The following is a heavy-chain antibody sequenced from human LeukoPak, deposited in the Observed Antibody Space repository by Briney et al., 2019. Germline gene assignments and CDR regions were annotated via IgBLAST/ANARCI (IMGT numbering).Heavy chain of an antibody. D-gene: IGHD2/OR15-2a*01. CDR1: GFTFSSYA. CDR2: ISGSGGST. V-gene: IGHV3-23*01. CDR3: AKDPSYRIYYFDD. Sequence: GGSVRLSCAASGFTFSSYAMSWVRQAPGKGLEWVSAISGSGGSTYYADSVKGRFTISRDNSKNTLYLQMNSLRAEDTAVYYCAKDPSYRIYYFDDWGQGTLVTVSS. J-gene: IGHJ4*02.